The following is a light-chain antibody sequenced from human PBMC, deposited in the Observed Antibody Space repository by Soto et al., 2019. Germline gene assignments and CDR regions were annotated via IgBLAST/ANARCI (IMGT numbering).Light chain of an antibody. CDR2: GAS. Sequence: EIVLTQSPGTLSLSPGERATLSCRASQSVSSSYLAWYQQKPGQAPRLLIYGASNRATGIADRFSGSGSGTDFTLTISRLEPEDFAVYYCQQYGSSPMTFGQGTKVELK. J-gene: IGKJ1*01. V-gene: IGKV3-20*01. CDR3: QQYGSSPMT. CDR1: QSVSSSY.